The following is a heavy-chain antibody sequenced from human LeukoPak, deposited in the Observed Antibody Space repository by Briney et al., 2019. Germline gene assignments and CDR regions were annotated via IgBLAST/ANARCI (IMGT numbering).Heavy chain of an antibody. CDR3: TRDLTGAPWSENDY. Sequence: PGGSLRLSCVASVHSVRGSYTSWVRQAPGKGLEWGSVIYSGDRTYYAKSEEGRFTSSIATSKNTLYIQMNNLRADETAMYSCTRDLTGAPWSENDYWGQGTLVTISS. CDR2: IYSGDRT. V-gene: IGHV3-53*01. CDR1: VHSVRGSY. D-gene: IGHD2-8*02. J-gene: IGHJ4*02.